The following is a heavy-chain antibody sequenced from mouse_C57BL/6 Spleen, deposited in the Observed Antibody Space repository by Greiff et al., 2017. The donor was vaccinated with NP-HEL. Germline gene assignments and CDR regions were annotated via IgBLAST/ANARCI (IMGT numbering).Heavy chain of an antibody. D-gene: IGHD3-2*02. CDR3: ARVSSGGVYFDY. CDR1: GFTFSDYY. V-gene: IGHV5-16*01. J-gene: IGHJ2*01. Sequence: EVKLMESEGGLVQPGRSMKLSCTASGFTFSDYYMAWVRQVPEKGLEWVANINYDGSSTYYLDSLKSRFIISRDNAKNILYLQMSSLKSEDTATYYCARVSSGGVYFDYWGQGTTLTVSS. CDR2: INYDGSST.